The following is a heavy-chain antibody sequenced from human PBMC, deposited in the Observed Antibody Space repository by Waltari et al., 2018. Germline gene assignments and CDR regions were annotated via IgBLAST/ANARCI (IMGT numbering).Heavy chain of an antibody. CDR2: LHYIGDT. Sequence: QLQLQESGPGLVEPSETLSLTCTASGDSISNNNYYWGWIRQPQGTGLEWIGSLHYIGDTYYSSSLKSRVIISVDTSNHQFSLRLTSVTAADTAVYYCAYSSGYNSNIDYWGQGTLVTVSS. J-gene: IGHJ4*02. D-gene: IGHD2-15*01. V-gene: IGHV4-39*07. CDR1: GDSISNNNYY. CDR3: AYSSGYNSNIDY.